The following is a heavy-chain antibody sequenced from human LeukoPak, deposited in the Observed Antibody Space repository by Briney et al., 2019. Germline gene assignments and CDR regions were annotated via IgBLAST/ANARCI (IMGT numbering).Heavy chain of an antibody. Sequence: SETLSLTCTVSGGSISSSSYYWGWIRQPPGKGLEWIGYIYYSGSTNYNPSLKSRVTISVDTSKNQFSLKLSSVTAADTAVYYCARDRLPLVYDYWGQGTLVTVSS. V-gene: IGHV4-61*01. D-gene: IGHD2-8*01. CDR1: GGSISSSSYY. J-gene: IGHJ4*02. CDR2: IYYSGST. CDR3: ARDRLPLVYDY.